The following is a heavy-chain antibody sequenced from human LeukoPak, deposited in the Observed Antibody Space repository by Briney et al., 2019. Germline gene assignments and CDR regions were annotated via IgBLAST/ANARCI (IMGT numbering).Heavy chain of an antibody. Sequence: PSETLSLTCTVSGGSISRYYWSWIRQPPGKGLEWIGYIYYSGSTNYNPSLKSRVTISVDTSKNQFSLKLSSVTAADTAVYYCARDEYGSGWGWFDPWGQGTLVTVSS. CDR1: GGSISRYY. V-gene: IGHV4-59*01. CDR3: ARDEYGSGWGWFDP. D-gene: IGHD6-19*01. CDR2: IYYSGST. J-gene: IGHJ5*02.